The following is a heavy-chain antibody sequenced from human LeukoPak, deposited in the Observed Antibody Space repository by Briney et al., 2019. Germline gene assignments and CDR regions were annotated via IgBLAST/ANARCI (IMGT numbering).Heavy chain of an antibody. D-gene: IGHD1-26*01. CDR2: IIPIFGTA. Sequence: SVKVSRKASGYSFNTYGITWVRQAPGQGLEWMGGIIPIFGTANYAQKFQGRVTITADESTSTAYMELSSLRSEDTAVYYCARGEGYFDYWGQGTLVTVSS. CDR1: GYSFNTYG. CDR3: ARGEGYFDY. V-gene: IGHV1-69*13. J-gene: IGHJ4*02.